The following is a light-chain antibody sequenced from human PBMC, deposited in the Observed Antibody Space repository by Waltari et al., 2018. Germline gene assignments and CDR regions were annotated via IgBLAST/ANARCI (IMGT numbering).Light chain of an antibody. CDR1: HSNLGRNY. V-gene: IGLV1-47*01. Sequence: QSVLTQPPSASETPGQRVTISCSGSHSNLGRNYLYLYPQLPVSAPKPLIHSKNLRPPGVPDRFSASKYGTLASLVISGLRSEDEGVYYCASWDESHYVFGGGTTVTVL. CDR2: SKN. J-gene: IGLJ1*01. CDR3: ASWDESHYV.